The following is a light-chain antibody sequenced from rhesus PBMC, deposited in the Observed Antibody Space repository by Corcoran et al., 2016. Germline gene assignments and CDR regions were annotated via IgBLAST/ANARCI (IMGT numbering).Light chain of an antibody. Sequence: DIVMTQTPLSLPVTLGEPASISCKSSQSLLDSEDGNHYLDWYLQKPVQTPQLLIYEVSTRDSGVPDRVSGSGSDTDFTLKISRMEADDVGVYYCMQTLEFPLTFGGGTKVELK. CDR2: EVS. J-gene: IGKJ4*01. CDR1: QSLLDSEDGNHY. CDR3: MQTLEFPLT. V-gene: IGKV2-104*01.